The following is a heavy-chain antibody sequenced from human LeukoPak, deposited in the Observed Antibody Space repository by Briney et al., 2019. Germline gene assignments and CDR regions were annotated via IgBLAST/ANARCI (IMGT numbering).Heavy chain of an antibody. D-gene: IGHD3-22*01. CDR3: AKSDSSGYYEYFQH. CDR2: ISGSGGST. CDR1: GFTFSSYG. Sequence: GGSLRLSCAASGFTFSSYGMSWVRQAPGKGLEWVSAISGSGGSTYYADSVKGRFTISRDNSKNTLYLQMNSLRAEDTAVYYCAKSDSSGYYEYFQHWGQGTLVTVSS. V-gene: IGHV3-23*01. J-gene: IGHJ1*01.